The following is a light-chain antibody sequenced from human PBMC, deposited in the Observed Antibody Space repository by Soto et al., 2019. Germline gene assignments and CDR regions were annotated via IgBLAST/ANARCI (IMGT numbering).Light chain of an antibody. CDR2: DAS. CDR3: QQRSNWPPIT. J-gene: IGKJ5*01. CDR1: QTISSS. Sequence: EIVLTQSPATLSLSPGERATLSCRASQTISSSLAWYQQKPGQAPRLLIYDASNRAAGIPARFSGSGSGTDFTLTISSLEPEDFPVYYCQQRSNWPPITFGQGTRLDIK. V-gene: IGKV3-11*01.